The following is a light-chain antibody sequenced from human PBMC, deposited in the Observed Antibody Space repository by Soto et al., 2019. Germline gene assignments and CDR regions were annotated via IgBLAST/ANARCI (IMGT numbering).Light chain of an antibody. CDR3: AAWDDSLDGYV. J-gene: IGLJ1*01. V-gene: IGLV1-44*01. CDR1: TSNIGSNI. CDR2: TTN. Sequence: QSVLTQAPSASGAPGQRVTISCSGTTSNIGSNIVNWYQQLPGTAPKLLIYTTNKRPSGVPDRFSGSKSGTSASLAISGLQAEDEADYFCAAWDDSLDGYVFGTGTKLTVL.